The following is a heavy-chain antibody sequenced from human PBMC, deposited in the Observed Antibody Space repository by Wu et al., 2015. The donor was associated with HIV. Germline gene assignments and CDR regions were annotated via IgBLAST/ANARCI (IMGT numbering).Heavy chain of an antibody. V-gene: IGHV1-8*01. Sequence: QGQLVQSGAEVKKPGASVKVSCQASGYTITTYDFNWVRQAPGQGLEWMGWMNSNNGKTGYGQKFQGRVAMTRNISTRTAYMELSGLKSEDTAVYYCATSYYGSGSYPTFYYYYAMDVWGQGTTVTVSS. D-gene: IGHD3-10*01. CDR1: GYTITTYD. CDR2: MNSNNGKT. J-gene: IGHJ6*02. CDR3: ATSYYGSGSYPTFYYYYAMDV.